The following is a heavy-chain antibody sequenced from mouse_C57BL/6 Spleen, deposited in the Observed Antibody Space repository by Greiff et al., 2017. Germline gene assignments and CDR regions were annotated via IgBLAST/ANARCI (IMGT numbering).Heavy chain of an antibody. J-gene: IGHJ2*01. CDR1: GYTFTGYW. CDR2: ILPGSGST. CDR3: ARGVEYGNYGLYYFDY. D-gene: IGHD2-1*01. V-gene: IGHV1-9*01. Sequence: VQLQQSGAELMKPGASVKLSCKATGYTFTGYWIEWVKQRPGHGLEWIGEILPGSGSTNYNEKFKGKATFTADTSSNTAYMQLSSLTTEDSAIYYCARGVEYGNYGLYYFDYWGQGTTLTVSS.